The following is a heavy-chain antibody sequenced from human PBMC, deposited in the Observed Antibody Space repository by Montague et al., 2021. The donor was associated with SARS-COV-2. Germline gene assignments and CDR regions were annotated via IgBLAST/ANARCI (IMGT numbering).Heavy chain of an antibody. Sequence: SETLSLTCTVSGGSISNSSYYWGWLRQPPGKGLEWNVSIYGSGSTNYNPSLKIRVTVAIHTSKNQFSLKLSSVTATATSLYASARRVTGTTVHYYYYGMDVWGQGTTVTVSS. D-gene: IGHD1-20*01. J-gene: IGHJ6*02. V-gene: IGHV4-39*01. CDR1: GGSISNSSYY. CDR2: IYGSGST. CDR3: ARRVTGTTVHYYYYGMDV.